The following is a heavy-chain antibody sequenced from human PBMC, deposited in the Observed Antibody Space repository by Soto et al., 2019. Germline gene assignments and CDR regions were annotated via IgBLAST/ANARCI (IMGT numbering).Heavy chain of an antibody. CDR2: IYYSGST. V-gene: IGHV4-39*01. Sequence: GFNRKPPGKGLEWIGSIYYSGSTYYNPSLKSRVTISVDTSKNQFSLKLSSVTAADKAVYYCARHHGYRSSWAAFDPWRQGTLVTVS. J-gene: IGHJ5*02. D-gene: IGHD6-13*01. CDR3: ARHHGYRSSWAAFDP.